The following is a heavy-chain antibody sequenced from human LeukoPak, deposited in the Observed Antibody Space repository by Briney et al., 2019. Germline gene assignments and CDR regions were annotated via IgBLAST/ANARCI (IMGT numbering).Heavy chain of an antibody. CDR3: AREREHYYGSGSYYEAYDYFDY. J-gene: IGHJ4*02. Sequence: SQTLSLTCAISGDSVSSNSAAWNWIRQSPSRGLEWLGRTYYRSKWYNDYAVSVKSRITINPDTSKNQFSLQLNSVTPEDTAVYYCAREREHYYGSGSYYEAYDYFDYWGQGTLVTVSS. D-gene: IGHD3-10*01. V-gene: IGHV6-1*01. CDR1: GDSVSSNSAA. CDR2: TYYRSKWYN.